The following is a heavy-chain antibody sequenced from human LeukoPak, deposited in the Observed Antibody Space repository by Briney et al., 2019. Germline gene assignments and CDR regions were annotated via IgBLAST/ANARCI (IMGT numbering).Heavy chain of an antibody. CDR1: GGSLSSYY. Sequence: SETLSLTCTVSGGSLSSYYWSWIRQPPGKGLEWIGYIYYSGSAKYNPSLKSRVTISVDTSKNQFSLKLSSVTAADTAVYYCARVVVPAAIQVWGQGTTVTVSS. D-gene: IGHD2-2*01. CDR2: IYYSGSA. V-gene: IGHV4-59*01. CDR3: ARVVVPAAIQV. J-gene: IGHJ6*02.